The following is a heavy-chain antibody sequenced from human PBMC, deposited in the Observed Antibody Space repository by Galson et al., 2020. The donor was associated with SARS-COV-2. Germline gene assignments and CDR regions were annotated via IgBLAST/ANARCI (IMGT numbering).Heavy chain of an antibody. CDR2: ISSSSSYI. D-gene: IGHD3-22*01. V-gene: IGHV3-21*01. Sequence: NSGGSLRLSCAASGFTFSSYSMNWVRQAPGKGLEWVSSISSSSSYIYYADSVKGRFTISRDNAKNSLYLQMNILRAEDTAVYYCARDGAPRYYYSSGYYYNAFDIWGQGTMVTVSS. CDR3: ARDGAPRYYYSSGYYYNAFDI. J-gene: IGHJ3*02. CDR1: GFTFSSYS.